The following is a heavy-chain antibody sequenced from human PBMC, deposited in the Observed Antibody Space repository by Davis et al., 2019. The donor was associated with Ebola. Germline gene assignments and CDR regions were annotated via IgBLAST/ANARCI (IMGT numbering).Heavy chain of an antibody. D-gene: IGHD3-22*01. CDR3: AKVHAYYYDSSGYEYFDY. J-gene: IGHJ4*02. CDR2: ISGSGGNT. V-gene: IGHV3-23*01. Sequence: GESLKISCAASGFTFNSYAMSWVRQAPGKGLEWVSAISGSGGNTYYADSVKGRFTISRDNSKNTLYLQMNSLRAEETAVYYCAKVHAYYYDSSGYEYFDYWGQGTLVTVSS. CDR1: GFTFNSYA.